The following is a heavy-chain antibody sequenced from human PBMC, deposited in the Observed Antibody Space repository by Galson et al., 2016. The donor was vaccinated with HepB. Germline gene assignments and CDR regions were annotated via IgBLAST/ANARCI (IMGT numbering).Heavy chain of an antibody. CDR2: IYYSGIT. J-gene: IGHJ4*02. V-gene: IGHV4-59*08. CDR1: GGSLTYYY. Sequence: TLSLTCTVSGGSLTYYYWSWIRQPPGKGLEWIGYIYYSGITNYNPSLKSRVTISVDTSKNQFSLKLSSVTAADTAAYYCAKSGGYFEYWGQGTLVTVSS. CDR3: AKSGGYFEY. D-gene: IGHD4-23*01.